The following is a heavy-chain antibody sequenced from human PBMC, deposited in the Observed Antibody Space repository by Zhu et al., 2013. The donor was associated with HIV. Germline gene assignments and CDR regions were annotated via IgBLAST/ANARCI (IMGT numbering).Heavy chain of an antibody. CDR2: IIPIFGTA. J-gene: IGHJ3*02. CDR1: GGTFSSYA. D-gene: IGHD3-9*01. V-gene: IGHV1-69*01. CDR3: ARDMARDYDILTGYYWGDAFDI. Sequence: QVQLVQSGAEVKKPGSSVKVSCKASGGTFSSYAISWVRQAPGQGLEWMGGIIPIFGTANYAQKFQGRVTITADESTSTAYMELSSLRSEDTAVYYCARDMARDYDILTGYYWGDAFDIWGQGTMVTVSS.